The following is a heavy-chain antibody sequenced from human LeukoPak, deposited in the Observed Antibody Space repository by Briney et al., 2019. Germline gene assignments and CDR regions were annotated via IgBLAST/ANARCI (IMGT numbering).Heavy chain of an antibody. CDR2: IIPIFGTA. CDR3: ARDYGDYTWYFDL. J-gene: IGHJ2*01. CDR1: GGTFSSYA. V-gene: IGHV1-69*13. D-gene: IGHD4-17*01. Sequence: SVKVSCKASGGTFSSYAISWVRQAPGQGHEWMGGIIPIFGTANYAQKFQGRVTITADESTSTAYMELSSLRSEDTAVYYCARDYGDYTWYFDLWGRGTLVTVSS.